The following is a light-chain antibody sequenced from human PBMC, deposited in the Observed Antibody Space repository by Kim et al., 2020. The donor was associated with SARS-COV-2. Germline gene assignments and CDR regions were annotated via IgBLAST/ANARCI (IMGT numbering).Light chain of an antibody. V-gene: IGLV3-21*04. CDR2: YDS. CDR3: QVWDNSRVQLV. Sequence: SYELTQPPSVSVAPGKTASITCGGDNIGIKSVHWYQQKPGQAPLLVIHYDSDRPSGIPERFSGSNSGNTATLTITGVEAGDEADYYCQVWDNSRVQLVFG. CDR1: NIGIKS. J-gene: IGLJ2*01.